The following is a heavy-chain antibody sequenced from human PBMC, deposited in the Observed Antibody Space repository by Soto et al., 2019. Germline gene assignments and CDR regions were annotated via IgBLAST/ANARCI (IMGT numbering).Heavy chain of an antibody. CDR1: GFTVDDYA. D-gene: IGHD4-17*01. V-gene: IGHV3-9*01. CDR3: AKDMKWGGMTTIHYFDS. Sequence: EVPLVESGGGLVQPGRSLRLSCAASGFTVDDYAMHWVRQAPGKGLEWVSGISWNSETIDYADSVKGRFTISRDNDKSSIFLQMNSLRPDDTALYYCAKDMKWGGMTTIHYFDSWGQGTLVTVSS. CDR2: ISWNSETI. J-gene: IGHJ4*02.